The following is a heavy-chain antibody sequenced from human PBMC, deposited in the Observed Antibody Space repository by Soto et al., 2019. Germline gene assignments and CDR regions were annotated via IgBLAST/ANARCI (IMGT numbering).Heavy chain of an antibody. V-gene: IGHV1-69*13. Sequence: GASVKVSCKASGGTFSSYAISWVRQAPGQGLEWMGGIIPIFGTANYAQKFQGRVTITADESTSTAYMELSSLRSEDTAVYYCARDRKYQLLSAGGYYYYGMDVWGQGTTVTVSS. CDR1: GGTFSSYA. J-gene: IGHJ6*02. D-gene: IGHD2-2*01. CDR2: IIPIFGTA. CDR3: ARDRKYQLLSAGGYYYYGMDV.